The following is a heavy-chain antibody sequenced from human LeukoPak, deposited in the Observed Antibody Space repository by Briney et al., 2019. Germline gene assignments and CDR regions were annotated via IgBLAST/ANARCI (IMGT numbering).Heavy chain of an antibody. V-gene: IGHV4-59*01. CDR3: ARGALTYCSSTSCQRRGNAFDI. J-gene: IGHJ3*02. CDR1: GGSTSSYY. CDR2: IYYSGST. Sequence: PSETLSLTCTVSGGSTSSYYWSWIRQPPGKGLEWIGYIYYSGSTNYNPSLKSRVTISVDTSKNQFSLKLSSVTAADTAVYYCARGALTYCSSTSCQRRGNAFDIWGQGTMVTVSS. D-gene: IGHD2-2*01.